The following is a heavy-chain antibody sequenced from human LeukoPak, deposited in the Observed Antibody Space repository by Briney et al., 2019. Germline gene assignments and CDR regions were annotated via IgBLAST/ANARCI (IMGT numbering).Heavy chain of an antibody. CDR1: GFTFSSYW. CDR2: IKQDGSEK. Sequence: GGSLRLSCAASGFTFSSYWMSWVRQAPGKGLEWVANIKQDGSEKYYVDSVKDRFTISRDNAKNSLYLQMNSLRAEDTAIYYCTRVGYIDEGIDYWGQGTLVTVSS. CDR3: TRVGYIDEGIDY. V-gene: IGHV3-7*04. D-gene: IGHD5-24*01. J-gene: IGHJ4*02.